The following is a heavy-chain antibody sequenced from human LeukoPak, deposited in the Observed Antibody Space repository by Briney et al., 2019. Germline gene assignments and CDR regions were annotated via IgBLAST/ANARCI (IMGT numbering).Heavy chain of an antibody. CDR2: INPSGGST. Sequence: GASVKVSCKASGYTFTSYYMHWVRQAPGQGLEWMGLINPSGGSTSYAQKFQGRVTMTRDMSTSTVYMELSSLRSEDTAVYYCARTPRYCSSTSCSYAFDIWGQGTMVTVSS. CDR1: GYTFTSYY. V-gene: IGHV1-46*01. CDR3: ARTPRYCSSTSCSYAFDI. D-gene: IGHD2-2*01. J-gene: IGHJ3*02.